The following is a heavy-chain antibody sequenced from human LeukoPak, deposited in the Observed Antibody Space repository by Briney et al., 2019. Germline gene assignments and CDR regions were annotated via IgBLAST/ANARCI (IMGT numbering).Heavy chain of an antibody. CDR1: GGSISNYH. CDR2: IYYSGST. Sequence: SETLSLTCTVSGGSISNYHWSWIRQPLGKGLEWIGYIYYSGSTNYNPSLKSRVTISVDTSNNQFSLKLSSVTAADTAVYYCARSGSKVLTAINFWGQGTLVTVSS. D-gene: IGHD2-21*02. V-gene: IGHV4-59*01. J-gene: IGHJ4*02. CDR3: ARSGSKVLTAINF.